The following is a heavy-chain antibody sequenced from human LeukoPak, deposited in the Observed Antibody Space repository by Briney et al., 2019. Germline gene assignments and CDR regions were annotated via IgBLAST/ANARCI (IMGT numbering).Heavy chain of an antibody. Sequence: GGSLRLSCAASGFTFSSYGMHWVRQAPGKGLEWVAFIRYDGSNKYYADSVKGRFTISRDNSKNTLYLQKNSLRAEDTAVYYCAKDTRSCSGGSCYSPGGLFYWGQGTLVTVSS. CDR1: GFTFSSYG. J-gene: IGHJ4*02. CDR2: IRYDGSNK. V-gene: IGHV3-30*02. D-gene: IGHD2-15*01. CDR3: AKDTRSCSGGSCYSPGGLFY.